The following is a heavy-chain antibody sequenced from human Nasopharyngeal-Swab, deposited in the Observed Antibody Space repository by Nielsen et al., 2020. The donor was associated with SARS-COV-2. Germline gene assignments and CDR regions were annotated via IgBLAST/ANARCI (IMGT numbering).Heavy chain of an antibody. J-gene: IGHJ6*02. CDR2: ISSSGSTI. D-gene: IGHD6-6*01. V-gene: IGHV3-48*03. Sequence: GGSLRLSCAASGFTFSSYEMNWVRQAPGKGLEWVSYISSSGSTIYYADSVKGRFTISRNNAKNSLYLQMNSLRAEDTAVYYCAREQLVGGYYYYGMDVWGQGTTVTVSS. CDR1: GFTFSSYE. CDR3: AREQLVGGYYYYGMDV.